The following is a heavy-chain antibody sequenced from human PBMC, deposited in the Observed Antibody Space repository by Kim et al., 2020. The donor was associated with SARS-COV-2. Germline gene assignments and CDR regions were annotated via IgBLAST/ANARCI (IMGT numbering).Heavy chain of an antibody. CDR2: INHSGST. D-gene: IGHD6-19*01. CDR1: GGSFSGYY. V-gene: IGHV4-34*01. Sequence: SETLSLTCAVYGGSFSGYYWSWIRQPPGKGLEWIGEINHSGSTNYNPSLKSRVTISVDTSKNQFSLKLSSVTAADTAVYYCARGTRAVAGTCWFDPWGQGTLVTVSS. CDR3: ARGTRAVAGTCWFDP. J-gene: IGHJ5*02.